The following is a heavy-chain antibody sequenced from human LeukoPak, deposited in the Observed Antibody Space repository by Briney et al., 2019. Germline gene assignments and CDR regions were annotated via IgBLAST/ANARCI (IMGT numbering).Heavy chain of an antibody. D-gene: IGHD5-18*01. J-gene: IGHJ6*03. CDR2: IRSKAYGGTT. V-gene: IGHV3-49*04. CDR3: TSSVLQLWFYYYYMDV. CDR1: GFTFGDYA. Sequence: GGSLRLSCTASGFTFGDYAMSWVRQAPGKGLEWVGFIRSKAYGGTTEYAASVKGRFTISRDDSKSIAYLQMNSLKTEDTAVYYCTSSVLQLWFYYYYMDVWGKGTTVTVSS.